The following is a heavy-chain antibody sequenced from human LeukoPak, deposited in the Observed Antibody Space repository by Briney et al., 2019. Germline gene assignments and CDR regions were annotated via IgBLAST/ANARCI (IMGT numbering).Heavy chain of an antibody. D-gene: IGHD2-21*02. CDR2: IYYSGST. CDR3: ARETGDYHYYYGMEV. Sequence: SETLSLTCTVSGGSISSYYWSWIRQPPGKGLEWIGYIYYSGSTNYNPSLKSRVTISVDTSKNQFSLKLSSVTAADTAVYYCARETGDYHYYYGMEVWGQGTTVTVSS. J-gene: IGHJ6*02. CDR1: GGSISSYY. V-gene: IGHV4-59*01.